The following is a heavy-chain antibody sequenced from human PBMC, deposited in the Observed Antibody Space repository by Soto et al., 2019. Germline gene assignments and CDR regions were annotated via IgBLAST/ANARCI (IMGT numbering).Heavy chain of an antibody. CDR2: IYPDDDK. Sequence: SGPTLVNPTQTLTLTCTFSGFSLTTRGVAVGWIRQPPGKALEWLALIYPDDDKRYSPSLKSRLTITKDTSKNQVVLKMTNMDPVDTATYYCAHANNDNLLPGYFDYWGQGTLVTVSS. D-gene: IGHD1-1*01. CDR1: GFSLTTRGVA. CDR3: AHANNDNLLPGYFDY. V-gene: IGHV2-5*02. J-gene: IGHJ4*02.